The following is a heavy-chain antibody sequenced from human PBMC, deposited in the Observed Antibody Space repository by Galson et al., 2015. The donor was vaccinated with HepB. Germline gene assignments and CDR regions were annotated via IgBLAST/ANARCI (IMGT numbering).Heavy chain of an antibody. V-gene: IGHV1-69*02. CDR2: IIPILGIA. Sequence: SVKVSCKASGGTFSSYTINWVRQAPGQGLEWMGRIIPILGIANYAQKFQGRVTITADKSTSTTYMELSSLRSEDTAVYYCARDRFGEYNWFDPWGQGTLVTVSS. CDR1: GGTFSSYT. CDR3: ARDRFGEYNWFDP. D-gene: IGHD3-10*01. J-gene: IGHJ5*02.